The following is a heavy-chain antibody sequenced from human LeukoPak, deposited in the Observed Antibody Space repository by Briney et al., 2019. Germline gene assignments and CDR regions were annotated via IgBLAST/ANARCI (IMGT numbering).Heavy chain of an antibody. J-gene: IGHJ5*02. V-gene: IGHV4-39*01. CDR2: IYYSGST. CDR1: GASLSVSGRN. Sequence: SETLSLTCTVSGASLSVSGRNWGWVRQPPGKGLEWIASIYYSGSTYYSPSLESRVTMSVDTSKNQFSLKQSSLTATVTACYYCLSGLDNAFHPWGQGTVVTVSP. D-gene: IGHD3-9*01. CDR3: LSGLDNAFHP.